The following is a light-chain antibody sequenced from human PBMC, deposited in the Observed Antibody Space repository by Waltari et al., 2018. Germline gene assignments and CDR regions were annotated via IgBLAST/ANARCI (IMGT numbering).Light chain of an antibody. CDR2: GTS. CDR3: QSYDSSLGGSRV. V-gene: IGLV1-40*01. Sequence: QSVLTQPPSVSGAPGQRVTISCTGSSSNIGAGHDVHWYQHLPGTAPKLLIYGTSNRPSGVPDRFSGSKSGTSASLGITGLQAEDEADYYCQSYDSSLGGSRVFGTGTKVTVL. CDR1: SSNIGAGHD. J-gene: IGLJ1*01.